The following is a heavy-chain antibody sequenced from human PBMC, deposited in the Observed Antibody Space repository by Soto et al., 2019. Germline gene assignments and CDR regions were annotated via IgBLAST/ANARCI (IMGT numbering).Heavy chain of an antibody. CDR1: GFTFSSYA. J-gene: IGHJ4*02. CDR2: ISYDGSNK. V-gene: IGHV3-30-3*01. CDR3: ARGGGGPFEY. Sequence: QVQLVESGGGVVQPGRSLRLSCAASGFTFSSYAMHWVRQAPGKGLEWVAVISYDGSNKYYADSVKGRFTISRDNSKNTLYLHMNSLRAEDTAGYYCARGGGGPFEYWGQGTLVTASS. D-gene: IGHD3-16*01.